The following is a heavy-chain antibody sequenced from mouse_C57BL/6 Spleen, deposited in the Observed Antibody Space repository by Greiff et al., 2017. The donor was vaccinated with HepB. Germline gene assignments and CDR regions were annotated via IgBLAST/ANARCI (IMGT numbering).Heavy chain of an antibody. CDR1: GYTFTSYW. CDR2: IDPNSGGT. J-gene: IGHJ2*01. D-gene: IGHD1-1*01. V-gene: IGHV1-72*01. Sequence: QVQLKQPGAELVKPGASVKLSCKASGYTFTSYWMHWVKQRPGRGLEWIGRIDPNSGGTKYNEKFKSKATLTVDKPSSTAYMQLSSLTSEDSAVDYCAETYYYGSSYVGYWGQGTTLTVSS. CDR3: AETYYYGSSYVGY.